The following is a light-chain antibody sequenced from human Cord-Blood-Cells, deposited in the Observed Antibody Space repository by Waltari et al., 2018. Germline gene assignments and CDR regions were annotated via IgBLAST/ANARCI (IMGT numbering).Light chain of an antibody. J-gene: IGLJ3*02. Sequence: QSALTQPASVSGSHGQSITISCTGTSSDVGRYNLFSWYQQHPGKAPKLMIYEGSKRPSGVSNRFSGSKSGNTASLTISGLQAEDEADYYCCSYAGSSTLVFGGGTKLTVL. CDR2: EGS. CDR1: SSDVGRYNL. CDR3: CSYAGSSTLV. V-gene: IGLV2-23*01.